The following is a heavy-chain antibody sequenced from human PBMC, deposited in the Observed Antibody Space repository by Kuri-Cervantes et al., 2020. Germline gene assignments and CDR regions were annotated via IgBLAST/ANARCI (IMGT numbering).Heavy chain of an antibody. CDR3: ARGRTNFDY. J-gene: IGHJ4*02. CDR1: GGSFSGYY. D-gene: IGHD1-14*01. Sequence: GSLRLSCAVYGGSFSGYYWSWIRQPPGKGLEWIGEINHSGSTNYNPSLKSRVTISVDTSKNQFSLKLSSVTAADTAVYYCARGRTNFDYWGQGTPVTVSS. CDR2: INHSGST. V-gene: IGHV4-34*01.